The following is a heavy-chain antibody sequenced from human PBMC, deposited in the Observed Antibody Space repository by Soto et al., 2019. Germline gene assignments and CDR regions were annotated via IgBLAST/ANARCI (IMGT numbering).Heavy chain of an antibody. J-gene: IGHJ4*02. Sequence: QVQLVQSGAEVKKPGSSVKVSCKASGDTFSSYSLNWVRQAPGQGLEWMGWIIPMFGSTNYAQKFQGRVTITADRSTRTAYMVISSLKSEDTAIYYCARAAPGRQLDMWGQGTLLTVSS. CDR3: ARAAPGRQLDM. D-gene: IGHD6-13*01. CDR1: GDTFSSYS. V-gene: IGHV1-69*14. CDR2: IIPMFGST.